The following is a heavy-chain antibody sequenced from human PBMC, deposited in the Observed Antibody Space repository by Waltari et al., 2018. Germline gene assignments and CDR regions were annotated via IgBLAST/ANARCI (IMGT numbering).Heavy chain of an antibody. Sequence: QVQLQESGPGLVKPSETLSLTCGVSGYSISVGYYWGWIRQPPGRGLEWIGDIYGGGTTIKNPSLKSRATISVDTSKNQFSLSLTSVTAADTAVYYCARRHSSGYYYSDFDYWGQGSLVTVSS. CDR1: GYSISVGYY. D-gene: IGHD3-22*01. CDR3: ARRHSSGYYYSDFDY. J-gene: IGHJ4*02. CDR2: IYGGGTT. V-gene: IGHV4-38-2*01.